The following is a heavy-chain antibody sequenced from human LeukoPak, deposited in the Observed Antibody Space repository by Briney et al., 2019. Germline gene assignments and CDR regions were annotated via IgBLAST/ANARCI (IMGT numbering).Heavy chain of an antibody. CDR1: GESFSGHF. Sequence: SETLSLTCAVYGESFSGHFWSWIRQPPGKGLEWIGEINHSGTTNYNLSLKSRVTMSVDTSKNQFSLNLSSVTAADTAVYYCARGMTMIVVVIGAFDIWGQGTMVTVSS. D-gene: IGHD3-22*01. V-gene: IGHV4-34*01. J-gene: IGHJ3*02. CDR2: INHSGTT. CDR3: ARGMTMIVVVIGAFDI.